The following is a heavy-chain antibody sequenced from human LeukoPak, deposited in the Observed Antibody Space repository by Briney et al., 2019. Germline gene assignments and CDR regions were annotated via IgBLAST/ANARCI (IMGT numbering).Heavy chain of an antibody. CDR1: GGSISSSSYY. CDR2: IYYSGST. V-gene: IGHV4-39*07. CDR3: ARGTMVRGVILVVLLTRNAFDI. Sequence: SETLSLTCTVSGGSISSSSYYWGWIRQPPGKGLEWIGRIYYSGSTYYNPSLKSRVTISVDTSKNQFSLKLSSVTAADTAVYYCARGTMVRGVILVVLLTRNAFDIWGQGTMVTVSS. D-gene: IGHD3-10*01. J-gene: IGHJ3*02.